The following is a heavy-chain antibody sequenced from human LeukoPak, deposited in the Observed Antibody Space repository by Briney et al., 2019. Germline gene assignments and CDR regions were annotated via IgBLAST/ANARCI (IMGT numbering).Heavy chain of an antibody. CDR1: GYSISDGTYY. V-gene: IGHV4-39*01. J-gene: IGHJ4*02. CDR2: IFHTGST. CDR3: ARHLYRGVTEY. D-gene: IGHD3-10*01. Sequence: PSETLSLTCSVSGYSISDGTYYWGWIRQPPGKGLEWIGSIFHTGSTLYNPPLRSRVTMSVDTSKNQFPLQLSSVTAADTAVFYCARHLYRGVTEYWGQGTLVTVSS.